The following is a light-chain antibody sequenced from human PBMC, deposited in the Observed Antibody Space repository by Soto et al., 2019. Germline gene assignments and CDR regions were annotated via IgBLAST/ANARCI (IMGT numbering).Light chain of an antibody. CDR2: EVS. CDR3: CSYAGSSTLYV. V-gene: IGLV2-23*02. J-gene: IGLJ1*01. Sequence: SVLTRPASVSGSPGQSITISCTGTSSDVGSYNLVSWYQQHPGKAPKLMIYEVSKRPSGVSNRFSGSKSGNTASLTISGLQAEDEADYYCCSYAGSSTLYVFGTGTKVTVL. CDR1: SSDVGSYNL.